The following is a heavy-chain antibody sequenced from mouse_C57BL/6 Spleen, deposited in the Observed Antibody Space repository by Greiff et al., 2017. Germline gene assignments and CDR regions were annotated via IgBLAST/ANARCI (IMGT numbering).Heavy chain of an antibody. J-gene: IGHJ2*01. CDR2: IDPPDSET. Sequence: QVQLQQPGAELVRPGSSVKLSCKASGYTFTSYWMHWVKQRPIQGLEWIGNIDPPDSETHSNQKFQDKAPLTVDQSSSTAYMQLSSLPSEDSAGDCCARGDYYGTQDYWGQGTTLTVSA. D-gene: IGHD1-1*01. CDR3: ARGDYYGTQDY. V-gene: IGHV1-52*01. CDR1: GYTFTSYW.